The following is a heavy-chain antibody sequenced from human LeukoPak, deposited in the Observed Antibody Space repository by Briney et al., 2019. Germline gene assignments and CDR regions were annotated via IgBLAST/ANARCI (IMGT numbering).Heavy chain of an antibody. CDR1: GLTFSSYA. CDR3: VKSVDTAMPWFFDY. CDR2: ISSNGGST. V-gene: IGHV3-64D*06. Sequence: GGSLRLSCSASGLTFSSYAMHWVRQAPGKGLEYVSAISSNGGSTYYADSVKGRFTISSDNSKNTLYLQMSSLRAEDTAVYYCVKSVDTAMPWFFDYWGQGTLVTVSS. J-gene: IGHJ4*02. D-gene: IGHD5-18*01.